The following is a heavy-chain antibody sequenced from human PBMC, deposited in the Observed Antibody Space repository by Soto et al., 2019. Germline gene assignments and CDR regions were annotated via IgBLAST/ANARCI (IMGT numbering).Heavy chain of an antibody. V-gene: IGHV3-30*18. CDR1: GFTFSTYG. D-gene: IGHD4-17*01. CDR3: AKDLQSYGDYDYYCYGMDV. Sequence: GGSLRLSCAASGFTFSTYGMHWFRQTPGKGLEWVAVISYDGTNKFYSDSVKGRFTISRDNFKNTLTLQMNSLRADDTAVYSCAKDLQSYGDYDYYCYGMDVWGLGTRVTVSS. CDR2: ISYDGTNK. J-gene: IGHJ6*02.